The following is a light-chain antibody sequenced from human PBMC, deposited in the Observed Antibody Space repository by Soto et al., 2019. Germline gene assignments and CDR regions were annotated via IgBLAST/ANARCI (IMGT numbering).Light chain of an antibody. V-gene: IGLV2-11*01. J-gene: IGLJ3*02. Sequence: QSALTQPRSVSGSPGQSVTISCTGTKSDVGGYNYVSWYQHHPGKAPKLVISDVTERPSGVPDRFSGSKSGNTASLTISGLQADDEADYYCQAYDYSLTAFVFGGGTKLTVL. CDR2: DVT. CDR1: KSDVGGYNY. CDR3: QAYDYSLTAFV.